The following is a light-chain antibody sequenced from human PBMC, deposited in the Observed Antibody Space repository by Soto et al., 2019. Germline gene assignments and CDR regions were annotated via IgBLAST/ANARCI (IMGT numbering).Light chain of an antibody. CDR1: SSDVGGYNY. CDR2: EVS. Sequence: QSVLTQPHSASGAPGQSVTISCTGTSSDVGGYNYVSWYQQHPGKAPKLMIDEVSKRPSGVPDRFSGSKSGNTASLTVSGLQAEDEADYYCSSYAGSNNPVVFGGGTKLTVL. V-gene: IGLV2-8*01. J-gene: IGLJ2*01. CDR3: SSYAGSNNPVV.